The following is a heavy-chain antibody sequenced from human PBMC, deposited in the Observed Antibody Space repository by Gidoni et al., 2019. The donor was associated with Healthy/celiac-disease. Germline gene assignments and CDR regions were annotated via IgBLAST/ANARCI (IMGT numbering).Heavy chain of an antibody. J-gene: IGHJ4*02. D-gene: IGHD2-15*01. CDR3: ARQRGRKDIVVVVAANYFDY. CDR2: IYYSGST. V-gene: IGHV4-39*01. Sequence: QLQLQESGPGLVKPSETLYPTCSVSGGSISSRSYYWGWFRQPPGKGLEWIGSIYYSGSTYYNPSLKSRVTISVDTSKNQFSLKLSSVTAADTAVYYCARQRGRKDIVVVVAANYFDYWGQGTLVTVSS. CDR1: GGSISSRSYY.